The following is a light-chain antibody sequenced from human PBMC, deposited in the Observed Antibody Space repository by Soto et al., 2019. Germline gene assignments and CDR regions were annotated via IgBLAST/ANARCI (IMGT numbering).Light chain of an antibody. J-gene: IGKJ4*01. CDR3: QQRMNWPLT. CDR1: QSVSSH. V-gene: IGKV3-11*01. CDR2: EAS. Sequence: EIVMTQSPATLSVSPGERATLSCRASQSVSSHLAWYRQKPGQAPRLLIYEASTRATGIPARFSGSGSGTDFTLTISRVDPDDFAVYYCQQRMNWPLTFGGGTKVDIK.